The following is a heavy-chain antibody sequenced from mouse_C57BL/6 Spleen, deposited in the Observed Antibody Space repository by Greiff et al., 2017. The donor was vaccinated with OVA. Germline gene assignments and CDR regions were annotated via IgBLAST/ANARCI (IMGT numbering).Heavy chain of an antibody. Sequence: EVKLMESGGGLVKPGGSLKLSCAASGFTFSDYGMHWVRQAPEKGLEWVAFISSGSSTIYYADTVKGRFTISRDTAKNTLFLQMTSLRAEDTAMYYCARSLGGYYGAYWGQGTLVTVSA. CDR2: ISSGSSTI. D-gene: IGHD2-3*01. CDR3: ARSLGGYYGAY. V-gene: IGHV5-17*01. CDR1: GFTFSDYG. J-gene: IGHJ3*01.